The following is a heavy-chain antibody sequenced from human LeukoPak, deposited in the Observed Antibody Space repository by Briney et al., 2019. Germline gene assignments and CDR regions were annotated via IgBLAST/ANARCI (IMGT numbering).Heavy chain of an antibody. Sequence: GGSLRLSCAASGFTFSDYYMSWIRQAPGKGLEWVSSISSTSSYVYYADSVKGRFTNTRDNAKNSLFLQMNSLRAEDTAVYYCARVGTIHLRLRPHLGYYGMDVWGQGTPVTVSS. CDR1: GFTFSDYY. J-gene: IGHJ6*02. CDR2: ISSTSSYV. V-gene: IGHV3-11*06. D-gene: IGHD5-18*01. CDR3: ARVGTIHLRLRPHLGYYGMDV.